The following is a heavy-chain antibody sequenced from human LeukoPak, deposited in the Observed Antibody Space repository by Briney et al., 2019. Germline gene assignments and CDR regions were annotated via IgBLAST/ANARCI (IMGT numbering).Heavy chain of an antibody. D-gene: IGHD6-19*01. CDR1: GFTFSGYI. Sequence: GGSLRLSCAASGFTFSGYIMNWVRQAPGKGLEWISLIGTSGNPIYYADSVKGRFTVSRDNAKNSLYLQMNSLRAEDTAVYYCARDQWLDYWGQGTLVTVSS. J-gene: IGHJ4*02. CDR2: IGTSGNPI. V-gene: IGHV3-48*01. CDR3: ARDQWLDY.